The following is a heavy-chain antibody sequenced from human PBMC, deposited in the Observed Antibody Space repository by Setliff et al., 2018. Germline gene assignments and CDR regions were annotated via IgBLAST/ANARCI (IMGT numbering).Heavy chain of an antibody. Sequence: SETLSLTCTVSDGSLSTYYWSWIRQPPGKGLEFIGYVYYSGTANYSPSLRSRLTISVDTSKNQFSLKLRSVTAADTAVYYCARGRNVAARLFDSWGQGTLVTVSS. V-gene: IGHV4-59*01. CDR1: DGSLSTYY. CDR2: VYYSGTA. J-gene: IGHJ4*02. D-gene: IGHD6-6*01. CDR3: ARGRNVAARLFDS.